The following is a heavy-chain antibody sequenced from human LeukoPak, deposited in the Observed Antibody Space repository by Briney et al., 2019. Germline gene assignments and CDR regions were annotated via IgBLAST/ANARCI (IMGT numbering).Heavy chain of an antibody. D-gene: IGHD2-2*01. CDR1: GFPFSYYW. CDR3: ASSRRGFQPLEPAY. CDR2: INQDGNEK. Sequence: PGGSLRLSCAASGFPFSYYWMTWVRQAPGKGLEWVGNINQDGNEKHYEDSVKGRLTISRDNAKNSLYLQMNSLRVDDMAMYFCASSRRGFQPLEPAYWGQGTLVTVSS. J-gene: IGHJ4*02. V-gene: IGHV3-7*01.